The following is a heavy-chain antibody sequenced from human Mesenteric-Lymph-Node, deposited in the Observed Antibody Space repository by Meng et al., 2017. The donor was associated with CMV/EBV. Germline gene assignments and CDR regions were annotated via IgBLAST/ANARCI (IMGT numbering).Heavy chain of an antibody. V-gene: IGHV4-4*02. J-gene: IGHJ5*02. CDR1: VASISSSSNW. CDR3: ARLLEGTFDP. D-gene: IGHD1-1*01. CDR2: IYHTGNT. Sequence: TCAVSVASISSSSNWWSSVRQPPGNGLEWIGEIYHTGNTHYNPSLKSRVTMSIDKSKTQFSLKLSSVTAADTAVFYCARLLEGTFDPWGQGTLVTVSS.